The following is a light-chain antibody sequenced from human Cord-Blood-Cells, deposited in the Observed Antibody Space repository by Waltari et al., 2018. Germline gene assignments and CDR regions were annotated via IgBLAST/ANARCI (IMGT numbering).Light chain of an antibody. CDR1: QSISSY. CDR3: QQSYSTPFT. CDR2: AAS. J-gene: IGKJ3*01. V-gene: IGKV1-39*01. Sequence: DIPMTQSPSSLSASVAERVTITCRASQSISSYLNWYQQKPGKAPKLLIYAASSLQSGVPSRFSGSGSGTDITLTISSLKPEDVATYYCQQSYSTPFTFGPGTKVDIK.